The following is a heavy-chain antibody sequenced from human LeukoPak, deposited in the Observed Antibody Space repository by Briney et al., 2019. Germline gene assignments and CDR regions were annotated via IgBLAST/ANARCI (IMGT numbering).Heavy chain of an antibody. CDR1: GYTFTSYD. CDR3: ARTPKYYYDSSGHEDAFDI. D-gene: IGHD3-22*01. J-gene: IGHJ3*02. Sequence: ASVKVSCKASGYTFTSYDINWVRQAPGQGLEWMGWMNPNSGNTGYAQKFQGRVTMTRNTSISTAYMELSSLRSEDTAVYYCARTPKYYYDSSGHEDAFDIWGQGTMVTVSS. V-gene: IGHV1-8*01. CDR2: MNPNSGNT.